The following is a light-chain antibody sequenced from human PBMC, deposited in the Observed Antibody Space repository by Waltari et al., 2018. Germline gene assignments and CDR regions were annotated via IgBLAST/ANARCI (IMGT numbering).Light chain of an antibody. CDR1: GSNIGAGYD. CDR2: GVN. Sequence: QSVLTQPPSVSGAPGQRVTISCTGSGSNIGAGYDPHWYQQLPGKAPRLLIYGVNTRPLGCPDRFLGSQSGTSASLAITGLQAEDEGDYYCQSYDTSLRVVFGGGTKLTVL. V-gene: IGLV1-40*01. CDR3: QSYDTSLRVV. J-gene: IGLJ2*01.